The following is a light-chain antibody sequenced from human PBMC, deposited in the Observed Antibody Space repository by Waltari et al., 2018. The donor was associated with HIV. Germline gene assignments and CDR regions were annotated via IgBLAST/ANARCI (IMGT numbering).Light chain of an antibody. CDR1: QSVSSN. CDR3: QQYNYWPPT. V-gene: IGKV3-15*01. J-gene: IGKJ2*01. Sequence: EMVMTQSPATLYVSPGERATLSCRASQSVSSNLAWYQQTPGQAPRLLMYGASTRATGIPARFSGSGSGTEFTLSISSLQSEDIAAYYCQQYNYWPPTFGQGSKLEIK. CDR2: GAS.